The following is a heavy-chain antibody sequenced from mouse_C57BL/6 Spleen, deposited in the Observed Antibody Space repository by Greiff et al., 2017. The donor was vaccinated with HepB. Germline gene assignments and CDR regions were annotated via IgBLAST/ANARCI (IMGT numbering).Heavy chain of an antibody. CDR2: ISGGGGNT. CDR1: GFTFSSYT. D-gene: IGHD1-1*01. Sequence: EVQLVESGGGLVKPGGSLKLSCAASGFTFSSYTMSWVRQTPEKRLEWVATISGGGGNTYYPDSVKGRFTISRDNAKNTLYLQLSSLRSEDTALYYCARRGDYDSSHWSFGVSGTGTTVSVSS. J-gene: IGHJ1*03. CDR3: ARRGDYDSSHWSFGV. V-gene: IGHV5-9*01.